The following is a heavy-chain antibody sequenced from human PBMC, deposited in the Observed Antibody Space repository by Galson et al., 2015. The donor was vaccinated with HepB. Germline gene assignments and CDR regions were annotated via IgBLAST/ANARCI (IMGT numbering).Heavy chain of an antibody. V-gene: IGHV1-46*03. J-gene: IGHJ3*02. D-gene: IGHD6-13*01. CDR1: GYTFTSCY. CDR2: INPSGGST. CDR3: ARCDIGYSSSWASSGRRAFDI. Sequence: SVKVSCKASGYTFTSCYMHWVRQAPGQGLEWMGIINPSGGSTSYAQKFQGRVTMTRDTSTSTVYMELSSLRSEDTAVYYCARCDIGYSSSWASSGRRAFDIWGQGTMVTVSS.